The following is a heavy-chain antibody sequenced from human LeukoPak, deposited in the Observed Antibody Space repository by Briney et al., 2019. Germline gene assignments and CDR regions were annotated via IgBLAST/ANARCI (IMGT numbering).Heavy chain of an antibody. Sequence: SETLSLTCRVSGGSISSHYWSWIRQPPGKGLEWIGYIYYSGSTKYNPSLKSRVTISVDTSKNQFSLKLSTVTAADTAAYYCARGGTTVTPGLLWFDPWGQGTLVTVSS. CDR1: GGSISSHY. CDR3: ARGGTTVTPGLLWFDP. CDR2: IYYSGST. V-gene: IGHV4-59*11. D-gene: IGHD4-17*01. J-gene: IGHJ5*02.